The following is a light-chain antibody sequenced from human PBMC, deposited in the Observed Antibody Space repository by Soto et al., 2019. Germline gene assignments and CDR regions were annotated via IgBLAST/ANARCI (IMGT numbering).Light chain of an antibody. CDR3: QQYRVWYPLT. CDR2: GTY. J-gene: IGKJ4*01. Sequence: EILMTQSPGTLSVSPGESVTLSCRASQSIGGKLAWYQQRPGQAPRLLIYGTYIRATGVPARFSGSGSGTDYTLTISGLQSEYFAIYHCQQYRVWYPLTFGGGTKVDIK. V-gene: IGKV3-15*01. CDR1: QSIGGK.